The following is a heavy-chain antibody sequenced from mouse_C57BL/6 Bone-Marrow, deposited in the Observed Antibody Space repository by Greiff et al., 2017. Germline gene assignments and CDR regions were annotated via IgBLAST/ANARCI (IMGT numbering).Heavy chain of an antibody. V-gene: IGHV1-64*01. D-gene: IGHD1-1*01. Sequence: VQLQQPGAELVKPGASVKLSCKASGYTFTSYWMHWVKQRPGQGLEWIGMIHPNSGSTNYNEKFKSKATLTVDKSSSTAYMQLSSLTSEDSAVYYCARDYYGSSHWYFDVWGTGTTVTVSS. J-gene: IGHJ1*03. CDR1: GYTFTSYW. CDR3: ARDYYGSSHWYFDV. CDR2: IHPNSGST.